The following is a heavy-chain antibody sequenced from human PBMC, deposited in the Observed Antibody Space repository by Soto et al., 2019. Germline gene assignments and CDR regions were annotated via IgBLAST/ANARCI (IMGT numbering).Heavy chain of an antibody. Sequence: PSETLSLTCTVSGGSISSGGYYWSWIRQHPGKGLEWIGYIYYSGSTYYNPSLKSRVTISVDTSKNQFSLKLSSVTAADTAVYYCATGADFEGGYYFDYWGQGTLVTVSS. D-gene: IGHD3-16*01. CDR3: ATGADFEGGYYFDY. CDR1: GGSISSGGYY. CDR2: IYYSGST. V-gene: IGHV4-31*03. J-gene: IGHJ4*02.